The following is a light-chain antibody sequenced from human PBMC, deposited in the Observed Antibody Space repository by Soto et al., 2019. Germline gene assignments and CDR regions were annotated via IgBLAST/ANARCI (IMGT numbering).Light chain of an antibody. CDR1: QNINDY. J-gene: IGKJ1*01. CDR2: DAS. V-gene: IGKV1-5*01. Sequence: DIQMTQSPSMLSASVGDRVTITCRASQNINDYLAWYQQKPGKSPQVLIYDASTLESGVPSRFRGSGSGTQFTLTISSLQPDDFATYFCQQYSSHRTFGQGTKVQIK. CDR3: QQYSSHRT.